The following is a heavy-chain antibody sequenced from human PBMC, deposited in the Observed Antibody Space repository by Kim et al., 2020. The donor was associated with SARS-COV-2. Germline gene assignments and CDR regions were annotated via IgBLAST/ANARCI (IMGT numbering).Heavy chain of an antibody. CDR3: ARERIFGTRPKYNWFDP. D-gene: IGHD3-3*01. CDR2: INHSGST. J-gene: IGHJ5*02. V-gene: IGHV4-34*01. CDR1: GGSFSGYY. Sequence: SETLSLTCAVYGGSFSGYYWSWIRQPPGKGLEWIGEINHSGSTNYNPSLKSRVTISVDTSKNQFSLKLSSVTAADTAVYYCARERIFGTRPKYNWFDPWGQGTLVTVSS.